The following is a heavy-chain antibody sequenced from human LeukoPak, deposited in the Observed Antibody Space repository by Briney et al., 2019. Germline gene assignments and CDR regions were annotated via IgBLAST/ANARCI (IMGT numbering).Heavy chain of an antibody. Sequence: SETLSLTCTVSGGSISSSSYYWGWIRQPPGKGLEWIGSIYYSGSTYYNPSLKSRVTISVDASKNQFSLKLSSVTAADTAVYYCARHRYYYRSGSYYGAPYYMDVWGKGTTVTISS. CDR3: ARHRYYYRSGSYYGAPYYMDV. J-gene: IGHJ6*03. V-gene: IGHV4-39*01. CDR2: IYYSGST. CDR1: GGSISSSSYY. D-gene: IGHD3-10*01.